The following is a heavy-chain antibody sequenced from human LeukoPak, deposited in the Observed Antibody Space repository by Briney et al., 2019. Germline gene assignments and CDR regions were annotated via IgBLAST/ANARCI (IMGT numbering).Heavy chain of an antibody. Sequence: GRSLRLSCAASGFTFSSYAMHWVRQAPGTGLEWVAVISYDGSNKYYADSVKGQFTISRDNSKNTLYLQMNSLRAEDTAVYYCAREGSGSYSDYWGQGTLVTVSS. D-gene: IGHD1-26*01. V-gene: IGHV3-30-3*01. CDR1: GFTFSSYA. CDR2: ISYDGSNK. J-gene: IGHJ4*02. CDR3: AREGSGSYSDY.